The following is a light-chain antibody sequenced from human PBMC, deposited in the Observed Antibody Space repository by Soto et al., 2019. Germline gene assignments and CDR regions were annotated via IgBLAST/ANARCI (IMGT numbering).Light chain of an antibody. CDR3: SSYTRSSTLNYV. CDR2: DVS. V-gene: IGLV2-14*01. J-gene: IGLJ1*01. CDR1: SSDVGGYNY. Sequence: QSVLTQPASVSGSPGQSITISCTGTSSDVGGYNYVSWYQQHPGKAPKLMIYDVSNRPSGVSNRFSGSKSGNTASLTISGLQAEDDAFYYCSSYTRSSTLNYVFGTGNKVTVL.